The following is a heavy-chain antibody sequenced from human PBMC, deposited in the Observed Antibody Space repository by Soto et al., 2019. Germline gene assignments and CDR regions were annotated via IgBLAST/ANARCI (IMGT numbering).Heavy chain of an antibody. CDR3: ARGRAITIFGLHSFFSKPLAV. Sequence: QVQLVQSGAEVKKPGASVKVSCKPSGYTFTDYYLHWVRQAAGQGLEWMGCISPNSGGTNAAQKVDGSATMSNNTSICTVYLVMNRLRSDDTAFYFCARGRAITIFGLHSFFSKPLAVWGQGTTVIVSS. CDR2: ISPNSGGT. V-gene: IGHV1-2*02. J-gene: IGHJ6*02. CDR1: GYTFTDYY. D-gene: IGHD3-3*01.